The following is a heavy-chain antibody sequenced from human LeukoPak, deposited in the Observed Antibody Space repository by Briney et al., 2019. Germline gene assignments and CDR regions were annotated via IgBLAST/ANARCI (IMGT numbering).Heavy chain of an antibody. Sequence: SETLSLTCTVSGGSISSSSYYWGWIRQPPGKGLEWIGSIYYSGSTYYNPSLKSRVTISVDTSKNQFSLKLSSVTAADTAVYYCARDRHYDSSGLDYWGQGTLVTVSS. J-gene: IGHJ4*02. CDR1: GGSISSSSYY. CDR3: ARDRHYDSSGLDY. D-gene: IGHD3-22*01. CDR2: IYYSGST. V-gene: IGHV4-39*07.